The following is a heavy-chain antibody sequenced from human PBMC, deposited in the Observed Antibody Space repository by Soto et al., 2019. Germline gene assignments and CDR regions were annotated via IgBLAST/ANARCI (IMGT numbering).Heavy chain of an antibody. D-gene: IGHD2-2*01. J-gene: IGHJ4*02. Sequence: GGSLRLSCAASGFTFSSYGMHWVRQAPGKGLEWVAVIWYDGSNKYYADSVKGRFTISRDNSKNTLYLQMNSPRAEDTAVYYCARELPGDAEGYFDYWGQGTLVTVSS. CDR3: ARELPGDAEGYFDY. V-gene: IGHV3-33*01. CDR2: IWYDGSNK. CDR1: GFTFSSYG.